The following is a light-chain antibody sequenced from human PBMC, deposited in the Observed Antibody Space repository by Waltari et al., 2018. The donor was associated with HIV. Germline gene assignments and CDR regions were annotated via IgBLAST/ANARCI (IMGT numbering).Light chain of an antibody. V-gene: IGLV2-8*01. CDR1: SSDVGNYNY. CDR3: SSYAATNTLV. Sequence: QSALTQPPSASGSPGQSVTISCPGTSSDVGNYNYVSWYQPHPGKAPKLTIYEVNKRPSGVPDRFSGSKSGNTASLTVSGLQAEDEAEYYCSSYAATNTLVFGGGTKVTVL. CDR2: EVN. J-gene: IGLJ3*02.